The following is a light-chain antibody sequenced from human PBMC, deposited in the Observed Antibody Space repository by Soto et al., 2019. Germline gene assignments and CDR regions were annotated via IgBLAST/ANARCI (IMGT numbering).Light chain of an antibody. CDR3: QQANSFPRT. CDR1: QGISNW. CDR2: SAS. V-gene: IGKV1-12*01. J-gene: IGKJ2*01. Sequence: DIQMTQSPSSVSASVGDRVTITCRASQGISNWLAWYQQKPGKAPNLLIYSASNLQSGVPSRFSGSGSGTDFTLTISSLQPEDFATYYCQQANSFPRTFGQGTKLEIK.